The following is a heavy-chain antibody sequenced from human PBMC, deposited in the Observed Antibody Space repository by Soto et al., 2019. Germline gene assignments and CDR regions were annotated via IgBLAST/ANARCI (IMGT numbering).Heavy chain of an antibody. V-gene: IGHV3-66*01. J-gene: IGHJ4*02. D-gene: IGHD3-16*01. Sequence: ESGGGLVQPGGSLRLSCAASGFTVSTKYMSWVRQATGKGLEWVSVIYSGGSTFYADSVRGRFTISRDNSKNTVNLQMNSLRAEDTAVYYCARDPWAADYWGQGTLVTVSS. CDR3: ARDPWAADY. CDR2: IYSGGST. CDR1: GFTVSTKY.